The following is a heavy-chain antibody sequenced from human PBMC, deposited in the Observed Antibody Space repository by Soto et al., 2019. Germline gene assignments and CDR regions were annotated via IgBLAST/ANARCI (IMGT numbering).Heavy chain of an antibody. CDR3: ARFPPEYCGSDCYPL. Sequence: SETLSLTCTVSGVSISSTRYYWGWIRQPPGKGLEWIGTIYYSGSTYYKPSLKSRVTLSVYTSKNQFSLKLRSVTAADTAVYYCARFPPEYCGSDCYPLWGQGTLVTVSS. J-gene: IGHJ4*02. CDR1: GVSISSTRYY. V-gene: IGHV4-39*01. CDR2: IYYSGST. D-gene: IGHD2-21*02.